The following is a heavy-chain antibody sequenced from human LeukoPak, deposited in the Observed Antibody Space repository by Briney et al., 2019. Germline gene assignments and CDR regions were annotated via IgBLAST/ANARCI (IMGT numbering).Heavy chain of an antibody. CDR2: VSSSGSTI. D-gene: IGHD3-10*02. J-gene: IGHJ6*04. Sequence: GGSLRLSCAASGFTFSSYEMNWVRQAPGKGLEWVSYVSSSGSTIYYADSVKGRFTIPRDNAKNSLYLQMNSLRAEDTAVYYCAELGITMIGGVWGKGTTVTISS. V-gene: IGHV3-48*03. CDR3: AELGITMIGGV. CDR1: GFTFSSYE.